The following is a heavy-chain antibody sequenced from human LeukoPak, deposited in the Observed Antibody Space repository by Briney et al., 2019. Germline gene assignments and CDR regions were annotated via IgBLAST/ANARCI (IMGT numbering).Heavy chain of an antibody. Sequence: GGSLRLSCAASGFTFSSYAMSWVRQAPGKGLEWVSAISGSGGGTYYADSVKGRFTISRDNSKNTLYLQMNSLRAEDTAVYYCAKGGGDIVVVVAATLHAFDIWGQGTMVTVSS. D-gene: IGHD2-15*01. CDR3: AKGGGDIVVVVAATLHAFDI. CDR2: ISGSGGGT. J-gene: IGHJ3*02. V-gene: IGHV3-23*01. CDR1: GFTFSSYA.